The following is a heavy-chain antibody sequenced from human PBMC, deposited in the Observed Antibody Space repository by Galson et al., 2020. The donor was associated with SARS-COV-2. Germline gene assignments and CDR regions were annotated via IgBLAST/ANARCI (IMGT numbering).Heavy chain of an antibody. J-gene: IGHJ6*02. Sequence: SETLSLTCTVSGGSISSYYWSWIRQPPGKGLEWIGYIYYSGSTNYNPSLKSRVTISVDTSKNQFSLKLSSVTAADTAVYYCAGLGNPRAYGMDVWGQGTTVTVSS. V-gene: IGHV4-59*13. CDR2: IYYSGST. D-gene: IGHD2-15*01. CDR3: AGLGNPRAYGMDV. CDR1: GGSISSYY.